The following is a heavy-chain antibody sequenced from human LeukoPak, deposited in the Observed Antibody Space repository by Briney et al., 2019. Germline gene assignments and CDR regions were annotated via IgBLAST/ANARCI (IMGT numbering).Heavy chain of an antibody. D-gene: IGHD3-10*01. CDR1: SGSISSYY. V-gene: IGHV4-4*07. J-gene: IGHJ6*03. CDR3: ARDGSGFASRYYMDV. Sequence: SETLSLICTVSSGSISSYYWSWIRQPAGKGLEWIGRIYTSGSTNYNPSLKSRVTMSVDTSKNQFSLKLSSVTAADTAVYYCARDGSGFASRYYMDVWGKGTTVTVSS. CDR2: IYTSGST.